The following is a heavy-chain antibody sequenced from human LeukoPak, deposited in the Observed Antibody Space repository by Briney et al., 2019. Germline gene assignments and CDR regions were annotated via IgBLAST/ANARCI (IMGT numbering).Heavy chain of an antibody. J-gene: IGHJ6*02. CDR3: ARLTPRYYYYGMDV. V-gene: IGHV4-59*01. CDR2: IYYSGST. Sequence: SETLSLTCTVSGGSISSYYWSWIRQPPGKGLEWIGYIYYSGSTNYNPSLKSRVSISVDTSKNQFSLKLSSVTAADTAVYYCARLTPRYYYYGMDVWGQGTTVTVSS. CDR1: GGSISSYY.